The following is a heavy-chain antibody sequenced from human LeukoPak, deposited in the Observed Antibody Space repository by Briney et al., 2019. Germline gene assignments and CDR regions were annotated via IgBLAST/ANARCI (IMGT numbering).Heavy chain of an antibody. CDR3: ARGSRDIVVVPAAIDWFDP. V-gene: IGHV3-21*01. D-gene: IGHD2-2*02. CDR1: GFTFRSYI. CDR2: ISSSSTYI. Sequence: VGSLRLSCAVSGFTFRSYIMNWVLQAPGQGLESFSSISSSSTYIYYADSRKGRFTISRDNAKNSLYLQMNSLRAEDTGVYFCARGSRDIVVVPAAIDWFDPWGQGTLVTVSS. J-gene: IGHJ5*02.